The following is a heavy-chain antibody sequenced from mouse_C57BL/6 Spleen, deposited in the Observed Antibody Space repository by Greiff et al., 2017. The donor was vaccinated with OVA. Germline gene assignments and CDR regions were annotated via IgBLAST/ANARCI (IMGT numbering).Heavy chain of an antibody. CDR1: GFTFSSYA. Sequence: EVQRVESGGGLVKPGGSLKLSCAASGFTFSSYAMSWVRQTPEKRLEWVATISDGGSYTYYPDNVKGRFTISRDNAKNNLYLQMSHLKSEDTAMYYCARDDDYDVGFAYWGQGTLVTVSA. J-gene: IGHJ3*01. CDR2: ISDGGSYT. D-gene: IGHD2-4*01. V-gene: IGHV5-4*01. CDR3: ARDDDYDVGFAY.